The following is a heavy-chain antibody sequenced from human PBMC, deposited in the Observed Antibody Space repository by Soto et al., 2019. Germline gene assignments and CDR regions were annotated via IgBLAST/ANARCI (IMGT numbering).Heavy chain of an antibody. V-gene: IGHV1-2*02. CDR1: GYTFTGYY. J-gene: IGHJ6*02. Sequence: ASVKVSCKASGYTFTGYYMHWVRQAPGQGLEWMGWINPNSGGTNYAQKFQGRVTMTRDTSISTAYMEPSRLRSDDTAVYYCARGSIYPRYYGMDVWGQGTTVTVSS. CDR3: ARGSIYPRYYGMDV. D-gene: IGHD3-10*01. CDR2: INPNSGGT.